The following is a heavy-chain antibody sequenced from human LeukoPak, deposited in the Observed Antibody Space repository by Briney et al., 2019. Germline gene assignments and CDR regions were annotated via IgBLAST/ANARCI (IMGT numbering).Heavy chain of an antibody. CDR1: GFTFSSYA. CDR3: AKDFYSSGWGSNWFDP. J-gene: IGHJ5*02. D-gene: IGHD6-19*01. V-gene: IGHV3-23*01. Sequence: GGSLRLSCTASGFTFSSYAMSWVRQAPGRGLEWVSAFSGSGGSTYYADSVKGRFTISRDNSKNTLYLQMNSLRAEDTAAYYCAKDFYSSGWGSNWFDPWGQGTLVTVSS. CDR2: FSGSGGST.